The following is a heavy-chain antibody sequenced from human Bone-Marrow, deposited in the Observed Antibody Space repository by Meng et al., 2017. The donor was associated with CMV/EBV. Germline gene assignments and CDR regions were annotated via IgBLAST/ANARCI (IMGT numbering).Heavy chain of an antibody. CDR3: ARGSLGHSTGTIPWGWFDP. CDR2: IIPIFGTA. D-gene: IGHD1-7*01. V-gene: IGHV1-69*05. CDR1: GGTFSSYA. J-gene: IGHJ5*02. Sequence: SVEVSCKASGGTFSSYAISWVRQAPGQGLEWMGGIIPIFGTANYAQKFQGRVTITTDESTSTAYMELSSLRSEDTAVYYCARGSLGHSTGTIPWGWFDPWGQGTLVTVSS.